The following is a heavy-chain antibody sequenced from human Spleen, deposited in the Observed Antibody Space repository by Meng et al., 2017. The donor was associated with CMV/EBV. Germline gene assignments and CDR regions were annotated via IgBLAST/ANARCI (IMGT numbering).Heavy chain of an antibody. CDR2: ISSSSSYI. CDR1: GVTFSDYY. J-gene: IGHJ4*02. D-gene: IGHD3-22*01. Sequence: GGSLRLSCAASGVTFSDYYMSWIRQAPGKGLEWVSSISSSSSYIYYADSVKGRFTISRDNAKNSLYLQMNSLRAEDTAVYYCARDYDSSGYYFDYWGQGTLVTVSS. CDR3: ARDYDSSGYYFDY. V-gene: IGHV3-11*06.